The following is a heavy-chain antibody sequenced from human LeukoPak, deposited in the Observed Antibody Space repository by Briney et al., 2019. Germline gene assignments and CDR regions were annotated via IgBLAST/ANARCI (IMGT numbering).Heavy chain of an antibody. J-gene: IGHJ4*02. V-gene: IGHV1-2*02. D-gene: IGHD5-12*01. CDR2: INPNSGGT. CDR3: ARDRSGYDYGLYYFDY. CDR1: GYTFTGYY. Sequence: ASVKVFCKASGYTFTGYYMHWVRQAPGQGLEWMGWINPNSGGTNYAQKFQGRVTMTRDTSISTAYMELSRLRSDDTAVYYCARDRSGYDYGLYYFDYWGQGTLVTVSS.